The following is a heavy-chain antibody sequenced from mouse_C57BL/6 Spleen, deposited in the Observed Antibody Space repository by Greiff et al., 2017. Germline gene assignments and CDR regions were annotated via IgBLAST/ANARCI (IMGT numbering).Heavy chain of an antibody. CDR1: GFTFSSYA. V-gene: IGHV5-4*01. J-gene: IGHJ4*01. CDR3: AREGITTVVATDYYAMDY. CDR2: ISDGGSYT. D-gene: IGHD1-1*01. Sequence: EVQLVESGGGLVKPGGSLKLSCAASGFTFSSYAMSWVRQTPEKRLEWVATISDGGSYTYYPDNVKGRFTISRDNAKNNLYLQMSHLKSEDTAMYYCAREGITTVVATDYYAMDYWGQGTSVTVSS.